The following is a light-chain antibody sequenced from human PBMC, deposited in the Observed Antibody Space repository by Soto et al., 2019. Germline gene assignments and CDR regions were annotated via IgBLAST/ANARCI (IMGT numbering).Light chain of an antibody. J-gene: IGKJ4*01. CDR1: QSISNY. V-gene: IGKV1-39*01. Sequence: DIQLTQSPSSLSASVGDRVTITCRASQSISNYLNWYQQKPGKAPKYLIYAASSLQSGVPSRFSGRGSGTDFTLTIRSLQTQDFGTYYCQQTYSTPLTFGGGTKVEIX. CDR3: QQTYSTPLT. CDR2: AAS.